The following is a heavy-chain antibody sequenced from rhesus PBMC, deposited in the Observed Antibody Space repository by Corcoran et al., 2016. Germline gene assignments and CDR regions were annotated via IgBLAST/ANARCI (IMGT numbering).Heavy chain of an antibody. D-gene: IGHD3-34*01. J-gene: IGHJ4*01. V-gene: IGHV3-116*02. Sequence: EVRLVESGGGLVQPGGSLRLSGAASGFSFSDNYMSWVRQAPGKGPGCVGFIRNKAMGGTAEYAASVKGRFTISRDDSKSIASLQMNSLKTEDTSVYYCTRRAGVTNFDYWGQGVLVTVSS. CDR2: IRNKAMGGTA. CDR1: GFSFSDNY. CDR3: TRRAGVTNFDY.